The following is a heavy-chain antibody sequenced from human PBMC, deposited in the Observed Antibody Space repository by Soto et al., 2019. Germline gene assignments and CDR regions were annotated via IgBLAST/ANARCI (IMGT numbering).Heavy chain of an antibody. CDR2: VYTTGST. D-gene: IGHD2-21*01. V-gene: IGHV4-4*07. CDR3: ARDFNFILGDFADMRLHFDP. CDR1: AGSTNTYY. Sequence: SETLSLTCTVTAGSTNTYYWSWIRQYAGKGLEWIGRVYTTGSTNYNPSLKSRVTISVATSRNQFSLSLRSVTAADTAVYYCARDFNFILGDFADMRLHFDPWGQGTLVT. J-gene: IGHJ5*02.